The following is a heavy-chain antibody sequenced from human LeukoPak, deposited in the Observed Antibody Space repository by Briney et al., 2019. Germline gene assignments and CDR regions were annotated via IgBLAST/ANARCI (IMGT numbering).Heavy chain of an antibody. CDR3: AKDRKRITIFGVVTRPPYNWFDP. D-gene: IGHD3-3*01. CDR2: IRYDGSNK. J-gene: IGHJ5*02. V-gene: IGHV3-30*02. CDR1: GCTFSSCG. Sequence: GGSLRLSCAASGCTFSSCGMHWVRQAPGKGLEWVAFIRYDGSNKYYADSVMGRFTISRDNSKNTLYLQMNSLRAEDTAVYSCAKDRKRITIFGVVTRPPYNWFDPWGQGTLVTVSS.